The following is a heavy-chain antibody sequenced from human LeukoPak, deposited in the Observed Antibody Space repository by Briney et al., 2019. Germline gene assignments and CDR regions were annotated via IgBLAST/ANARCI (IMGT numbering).Heavy chain of an antibody. D-gene: IGHD3-16*01. V-gene: IGHV3-23*01. Sequence: GGSLRLSCAASGFTFSSYAMSWVRQAPGKGLEWVSAISGSGGSTYYADSVKGRSTISRDNSKNTLYLQMNSLRAEDTAVYYCAKASGYDYVWGSRPYWGQGTLVTVSS. CDR2: ISGSGGST. CDR1: GFTFSSYA. CDR3: AKASGYDYVWGSRPY. J-gene: IGHJ4*02.